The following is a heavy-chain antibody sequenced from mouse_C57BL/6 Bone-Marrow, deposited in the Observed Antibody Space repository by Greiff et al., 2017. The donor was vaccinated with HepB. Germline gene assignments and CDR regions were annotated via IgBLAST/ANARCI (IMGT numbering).Heavy chain of an antibody. CDR2: ISSGGSYT. CDR3: AREHDMVTTKGFAY. V-gene: IGHV5-6*01. D-gene: IGHD2-2*01. J-gene: IGHJ3*01. Sequence: EVKLVESGGDLVKPGGSLKLSCAASGFTFSSYGMSWVRQTPDKRLEWVATISSGGSYTYYPDSVKGRFTISRDNAKNTLYLQMSSLKSEDTAMYYCAREHDMVTTKGFAYWGQGTLVTVSA. CDR1: GFTFSSYG.